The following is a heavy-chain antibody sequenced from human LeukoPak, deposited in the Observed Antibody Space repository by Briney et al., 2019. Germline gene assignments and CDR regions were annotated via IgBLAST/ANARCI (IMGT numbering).Heavy chain of an antibody. Sequence: GGSLRLSCAASGFAFSSYWMSWVRQAPGKGLEWVANIKQDGSEKYYVDSVKGRFTISRDNAKNSLYLQMNSLRAEDTAVYYSARDTVTIYYYYMDVWGKGTTVTVSS. CDR2: IKQDGSEK. D-gene: IGHD4-11*01. J-gene: IGHJ6*03. V-gene: IGHV3-7*01. CDR1: GFAFSSYW. CDR3: ARDTVTIYYYYMDV.